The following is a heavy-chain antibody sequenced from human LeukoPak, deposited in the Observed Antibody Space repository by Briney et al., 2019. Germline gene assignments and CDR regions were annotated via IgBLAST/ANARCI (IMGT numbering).Heavy chain of an antibody. CDR1: GGTFSSYA. CDR2: IISIFGTA. Sequence: GASVKVSCKASGGTFSSYAISWARQAPGQGLEWMGGIISIFGTANYAQKFQGRVTITADESTSTAYMELSSLRSEDTAVYHCARLPSGPLAAAGTGYWGQGTLVTVSS. V-gene: IGHV1-69*13. D-gene: IGHD6-13*01. J-gene: IGHJ4*02. CDR3: ARLPSGPLAAAGTGY.